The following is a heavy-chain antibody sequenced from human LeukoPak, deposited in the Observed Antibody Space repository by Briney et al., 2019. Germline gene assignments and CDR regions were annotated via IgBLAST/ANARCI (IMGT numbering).Heavy chain of an antibody. Sequence: ASVKVSCKASGYTLTSYGISWVRQAPGQGLEWMGWISAYNGNTNYAQKLQGRVTMTTDTSTSTAYMELRSLRSDDTAVYYCAREGEGYIAAGAPDLWGRGTLVTVSS. CDR2: ISAYNGNT. D-gene: IGHD6-13*01. CDR3: AREGEGYIAAGAPDL. CDR1: GYTLTSYG. V-gene: IGHV1-18*01. J-gene: IGHJ2*01.